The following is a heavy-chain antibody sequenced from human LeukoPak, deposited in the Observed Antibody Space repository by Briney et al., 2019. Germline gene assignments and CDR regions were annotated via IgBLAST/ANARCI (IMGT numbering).Heavy chain of an antibody. Sequence: SETLSPTCAVYGGSFSGYYWSWIRQPPGKGLEWIGEINHSGSTNYNPSLKSRVTISVDTSKNQFSLKLSSVTAADTAVYYCARYTVTTRPPTLSRLPAPYYYYMDVWGKGTTVTVSS. CDR3: ARYTVTTRPPTLSRLPAPYYYYMDV. D-gene: IGHD4-11*01. CDR1: GGSFSGYY. CDR2: INHSGST. J-gene: IGHJ6*03. V-gene: IGHV4-34*01.